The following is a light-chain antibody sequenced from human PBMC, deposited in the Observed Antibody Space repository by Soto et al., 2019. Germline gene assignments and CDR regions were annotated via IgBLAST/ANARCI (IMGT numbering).Light chain of an antibody. CDR2: LAS. J-gene: IGKJ1*01. Sequence: EVVLTQSPVTLSLSPGERATLSCRASQSFRGLLAWYQQKPGQAPRLLIYLASNRAAGVPARFSGSGSGTDFTLTISDVEPEDFAVYYCHQRQSWPRTFGQGT. CDR1: QSFRGL. V-gene: IGKV3-11*01. CDR3: HQRQSWPRT.